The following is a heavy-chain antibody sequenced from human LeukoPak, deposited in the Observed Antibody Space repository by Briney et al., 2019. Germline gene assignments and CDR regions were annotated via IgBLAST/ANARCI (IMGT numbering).Heavy chain of an antibody. CDR3: AREDRHMNWFDP. V-gene: IGHV1-69*04. CDR2: IIPILGIA. J-gene: IGHJ5*02. Sequence: SVKVSCKASGGTFSSYTISWVRQAPGQGLEWMGRIIPILGIANYAQKFQGRVTITADKSTSTAYMELSSLRSEDTAVYYCAREDRHMNWFDPWGQGTLVTVSS. CDR1: GGTFSSYT.